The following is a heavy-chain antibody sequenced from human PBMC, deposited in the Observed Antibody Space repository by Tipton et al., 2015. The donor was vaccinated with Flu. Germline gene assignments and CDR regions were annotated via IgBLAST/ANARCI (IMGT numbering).Heavy chain of an antibody. CDR2: ISGGGDRT. J-gene: IGHJ4*02. CDR3: AKVRSYDSGGYPPIFDY. Sequence: SGVTFSNYAMSWVRQAPGKGLEWVSTISGGGDRTYYADSVKGRFTISRDNSKNTLYLQMSSLRAEDTAVFYCAKVRSYDSGGYPPIFDYWGQGTLVTVSS. V-gene: IGHV3-23*01. CDR1: GVTFSNYA. D-gene: IGHD3-22*01.